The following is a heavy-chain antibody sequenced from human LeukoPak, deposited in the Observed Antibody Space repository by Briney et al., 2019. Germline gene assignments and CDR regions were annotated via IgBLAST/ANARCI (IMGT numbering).Heavy chain of an antibody. CDR3: AREVYYDSSGYLDY. CDR1: GYTFTGYY. Sequence: APVKVSCKASGYTFTGYYMHWVRQAPGQGLEWMGWINPNSGGTNYAQKFQGRVTMTRDTSISTAYMELSRLRSDDTAVYYCAREVYYDSSGYLDYWGQGALVTVSS. CDR2: INPNSGGT. V-gene: IGHV1-2*02. D-gene: IGHD3-22*01. J-gene: IGHJ4*02.